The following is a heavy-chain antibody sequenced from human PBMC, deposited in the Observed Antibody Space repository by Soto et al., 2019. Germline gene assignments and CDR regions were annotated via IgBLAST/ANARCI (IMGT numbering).Heavy chain of an antibody. CDR2: ISAYNGNP. D-gene: IGHD2-15*01. Sequence: QVQLVQSGAEVKKPGASVKVSCKASGYTFTSYGISWVRQAPGQGLEWMGWISAYNGNPSYAQKLQGRVTMPTDTSPSTAYMELRGLRSDDTAVYYCARSSPHEDYWGQGTLVTVSS. CDR3: ARSSPHEDY. V-gene: IGHV1-18*01. CDR1: GYTFTSYG. J-gene: IGHJ4*02.